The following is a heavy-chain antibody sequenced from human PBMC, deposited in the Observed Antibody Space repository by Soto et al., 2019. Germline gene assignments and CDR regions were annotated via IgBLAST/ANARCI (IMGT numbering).Heavy chain of an antibody. CDR2: IRSKAYGGTT. CDR1: GFTFGDYA. CDR3: TRRIAVAGGPASKY. V-gene: IGHV3-49*03. Sequence: GGSLRLSCTASGFTFGDYAMSWFRQAPGKGLEWVGFIRSKAYGGTTEYAASVKGRFTISRDDSKSIAYLQMNSLKTEDTAVYYCTRRIAVAGGPASKYWGQGTLVTVSS. J-gene: IGHJ4*02. D-gene: IGHD6-19*01.